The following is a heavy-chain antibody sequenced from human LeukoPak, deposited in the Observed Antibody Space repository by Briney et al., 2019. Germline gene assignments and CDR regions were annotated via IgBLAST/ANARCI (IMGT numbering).Heavy chain of an antibody. CDR3: ARDGGHCSSASCYSYWFDP. CDR2: ISAYNGNT. Sequence: ASVKVSCKASGYTFTSYGISWVRQPPGQGLEWMGWISAYNGNTNYAQKLQGRVTMTTDTSTSTAYMELRSLRSDDTAVYYCARDGGHCSSASCYSYWFDPWGQGTLVTVSS. CDR1: GYTFTSYG. D-gene: IGHD2-2*01. J-gene: IGHJ5*02. V-gene: IGHV1-18*01.